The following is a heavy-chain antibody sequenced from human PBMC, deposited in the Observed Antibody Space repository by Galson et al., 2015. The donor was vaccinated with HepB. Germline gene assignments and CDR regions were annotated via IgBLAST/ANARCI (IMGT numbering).Heavy chain of an antibody. CDR3: ARGDRLVPYYYYGMDV. CDR2: INAGNGNT. Sequence: SVKVSCKASGYTFTSYAMHWVRQAPGQRLEWMGWINAGNGNTKYSQKSQGRVTITRDTSASTAYMELSSLRSEDTAVYYCARGDRLVPYYYYGMDVWGQGTTVTVSS. CDR1: GYTFTSYA. D-gene: IGHD6-19*01. V-gene: IGHV1-3*01. J-gene: IGHJ6*02.